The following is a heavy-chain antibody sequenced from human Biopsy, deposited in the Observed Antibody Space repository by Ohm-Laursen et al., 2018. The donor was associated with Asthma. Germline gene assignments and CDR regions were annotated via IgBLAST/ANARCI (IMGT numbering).Heavy chain of an antibody. CDR1: GYTFISYA. V-gene: IGHV1-3*01. CDR3: ARTYYDFLTGQVNDAFAI. Sequence: ASVKVSCKASGYTFISYAIHWVRQAPGQRLEWMGWINAGNGNTKYSQKFQGRVTITRDTSASTAYMELSSLRSEDTAVYYCARTYYDFLTGQVNDAFAIRGQGTMVTISS. J-gene: IGHJ3*02. CDR2: INAGNGNT. D-gene: IGHD3-9*01.